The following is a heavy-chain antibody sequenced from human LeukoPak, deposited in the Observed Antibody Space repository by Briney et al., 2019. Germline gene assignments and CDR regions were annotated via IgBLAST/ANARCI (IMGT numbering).Heavy chain of an antibody. V-gene: IGHV3-15*06. CDR2: ITSKTAGGTT. D-gene: IGHD3-22*01. Sequence: MSGGSLRLSCAASGLPFSSYAMNWVRQAPGKGLEWVGRITSKTAGGTTQFAAPVNGRFTISRDDSKNTLYLQMNSLKIEDTAVYYCALGSNRDDSSDFDCWGQGTLVTVSS. CDR3: ALGSNRDDSSDFDC. CDR1: GLPFSSYA. J-gene: IGHJ4*02.